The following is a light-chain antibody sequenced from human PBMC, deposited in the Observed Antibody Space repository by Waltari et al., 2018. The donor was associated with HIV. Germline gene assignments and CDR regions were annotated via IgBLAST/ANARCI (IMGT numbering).Light chain of an antibody. Sequence: QSALTQPRSVSGSPGQSVTISCTGTSSDVGGYNYVSWYQQHPGKAPKLMIWDVTKRPSGVPDRFSGSRSGNMASLTISVLQADDEADYYCCSYAGTFTWVFGGGTRLTVL. J-gene: IGLJ3*02. V-gene: IGLV2-11*01. CDR2: DVT. CDR3: CSYAGTFTWV. CDR1: SSDVGGYNY.